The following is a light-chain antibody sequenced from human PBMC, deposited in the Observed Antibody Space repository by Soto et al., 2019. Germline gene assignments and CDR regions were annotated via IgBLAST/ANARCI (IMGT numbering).Light chain of an antibody. CDR1: QSISSW. J-gene: IGKJ1*01. CDR3: QQYISYSRT. Sequence: DIPMTQSPSTLSASVGDRVTITCRASQSISSWLAWYQQKPGKAPKLLIYKASSLESGVPSRFSGSGAGTEFTLTIDSLQTDDFATYYCQQYISYSRTFGQGTKVEIK. CDR2: KAS. V-gene: IGKV1-5*03.